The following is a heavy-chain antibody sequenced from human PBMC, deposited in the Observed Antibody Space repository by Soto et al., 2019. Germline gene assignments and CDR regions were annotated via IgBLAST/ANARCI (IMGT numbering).Heavy chain of an antibody. D-gene: IGHD2-2*01. V-gene: IGHV4-59*01. J-gene: IGHJ6*03. CDR3: AREVVVVPAALIDYYYYYMDV. CDR2: IYYSGST. CDR1: GGSISSYY. Sequence: SETLSLTCTVSGGSISSYYWSWIRQPPGKGLEWIGYIYYSGSTNYNPSLKSRVTISVDTSKNQFSLKLSSVTAADTAVYYCAREVVVVPAALIDYYYYYMDVWGKGTTVTVSS.